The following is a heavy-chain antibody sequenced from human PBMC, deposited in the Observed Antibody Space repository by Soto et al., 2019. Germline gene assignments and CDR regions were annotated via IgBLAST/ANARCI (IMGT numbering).Heavy chain of an antibody. CDR3: ARVWRYCSTTTCSTLDY. V-gene: IGHV1-8*01. CDR2: MNPNSGNT. D-gene: IGHD2-2*02. J-gene: IGHJ4*02. Sequence: ASVKVSCKASGYTFTSYDINWVRQATGQGLEWMGWMNPNSGNTGYAQKFQGRVTMTEDTSTDTAYMELSSLRSEDTAVYYCARVWRYCSTTTCSTLDYWGQGTLVTVSS. CDR1: GYTFTSYD.